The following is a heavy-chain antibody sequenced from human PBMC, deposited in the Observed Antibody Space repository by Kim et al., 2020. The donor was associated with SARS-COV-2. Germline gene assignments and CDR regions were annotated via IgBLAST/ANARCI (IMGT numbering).Heavy chain of an antibody. Sequence: GGSLRLSCAASGFTFSSYAMSWVRQAPGKGLEWVSAISGSGGSTYYADSVKGRFTISRDNSKNTLYLQMNSLRAEDTAVYYCAKDMGDGRYYYYYGMDVWGQGTTVTVSS. CDR3: AKDMGDGRYYYYYGMDV. D-gene: IGHD2-21*02. CDR2: ISGSGGST. CDR1: GFTFSSYA. J-gene: IGHJ6*02. V-gene: IGHV3-23*01.